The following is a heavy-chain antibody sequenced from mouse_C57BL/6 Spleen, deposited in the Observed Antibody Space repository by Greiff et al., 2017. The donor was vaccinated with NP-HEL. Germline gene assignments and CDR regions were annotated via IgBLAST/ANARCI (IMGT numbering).Heavy chain of an antibody. J-gene: IGHJ4*01. CDR3: ARWDYYGSIVYAMDY. CDR1: GYTFTDYY. CDR2: INPYNGGT. Sequence: EVQLQQSGPVLVKPGASVKMSCKASGYTFTDYYMNWVKQSHGKSLEWIGVINPYNGGTSYNQKFKGKATLTVDKSSSTAYMELNSLTSEDSAVYYCARWDYYGSIVYAMDYWGQGTSVTVSS. D-gene: IGHD1-1*01. V-gene: IGHV1-19*01.